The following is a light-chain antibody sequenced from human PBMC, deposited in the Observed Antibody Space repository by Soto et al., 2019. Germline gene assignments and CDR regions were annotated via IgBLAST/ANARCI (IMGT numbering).Light chain of an antibody. J-gene: IGLJ1*01. CDR2: DVN. Sequence: ALTQPRSVSGSPGQSVTISCTGTSSDVGGYNYVSWYQQHPGKAPKLMIYDVNKRPSGVPDRFSGSKSGSTASLTISGLQSEDEADYFCCSYAGTYTYVFGTGTKLTVL. CDR1: SSDVGGYNY. CDR3: CSYAGTYTYV. V-gene: IGLV2-11*01.